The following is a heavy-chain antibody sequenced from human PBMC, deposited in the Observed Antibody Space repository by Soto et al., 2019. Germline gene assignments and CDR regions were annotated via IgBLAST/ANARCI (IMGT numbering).Heavy chain of an antibody. V-gene: IGHV4-59*01. CDR1: GGSMSSSY. D-gene: IGHD2-15*01. J-gene: IGHJ5*02. CDR2: IYDDGSA. Sequence: SETLSLTCAVSGGSMSSSYWSWIRQPPGKGLEWLAYIYDDGSANYNPSLKSRATISLDMSKNQFSLKLTSVTAADPAVYYCARDKYCSGGSCRKNWFDPWGQGTVVTV. CDR3: ARDKYCSGGSCRKNWFDP.